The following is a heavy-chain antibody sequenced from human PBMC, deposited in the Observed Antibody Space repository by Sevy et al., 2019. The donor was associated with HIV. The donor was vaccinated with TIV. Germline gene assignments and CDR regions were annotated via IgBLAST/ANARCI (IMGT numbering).Heavy chain of an antibody. CDR3: ARDRGFNYYDSSGYPDY. CDR1: GFTFSDYY. Sequence: GGSLRLSCAASGFTFSDYYMSWIRQAPGKGLEWVSYISSSGSTIYYADSVKGLFTISRDNAKNSLYLQMNSLRAEDTAVYYCARDRGFNYYDSSGYPDYWGQGTLVTVSS. CDR2: ISSSGSTI. V-gene: IGHV3-11*01. D-gene: IGHD3-22*01. J-gene: IGHJ4*02.